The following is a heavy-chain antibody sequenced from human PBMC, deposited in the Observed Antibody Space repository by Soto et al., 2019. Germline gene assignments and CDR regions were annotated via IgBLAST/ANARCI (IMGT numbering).Heavy chain of an antibody. CDR2: MNPNNGNA. J-gene: IGHJ4*02. CDR1: GYTXSTNY. Sequence: SXKVSLQASGYTXSTNYFPLVRQATGQGLEWMGWMNPNNGNAGFAQQFRGRVTITRNTSITTAYMELSSLRTYDTAVYYCARRKERSGPYYLDLWGQGTLGTVSS. CDR3: ARRKERSGPYYLDL. V-gene: IGHV1-8*01.